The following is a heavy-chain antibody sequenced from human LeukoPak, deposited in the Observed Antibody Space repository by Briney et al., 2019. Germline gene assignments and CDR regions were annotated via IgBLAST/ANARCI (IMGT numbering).Heavy chain of an antibody. CDR3: ARVLPGDYYYGMDV. D-gene: IGHD1-26*01. Sequence: SVKVSCKASGGTFSSYAISWVRQAPGQGLEWMGRIIPILGIANYAQKFQGRVTITADKSTSTAYMELSSLRSEDTAVYYCARVLPGDYYYGMDVWGQGTTVTVSS. J-gene: IGHJ6*02. CDR1: GGTFSSYA. V-gene: IGHV1-69*04. CDR2: IIPILGIA.